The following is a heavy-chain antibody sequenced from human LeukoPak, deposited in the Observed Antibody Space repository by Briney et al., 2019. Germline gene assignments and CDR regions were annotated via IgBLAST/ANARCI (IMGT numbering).Heavy chain of an antibody. CDR3: ARARDYNDSSGYYYAGAYYFDY. CDR2: IYYSGST. Sequence: SETLSLTCTVSGGSISSYYWSWIRQPPGKGLEWIGYIYYSGSTNYNPSLKSRVTISVDTSKNQFSLKLSSVTAADTAVYYCARARDYNDSSGYYYAGAYYFDYWGQGTLVTVSS. V-gene: IGHV4-59*01. CDR1: GGSISSYY. J-gene: IGHJ4*02. D-gene: IGHD3-22*01.